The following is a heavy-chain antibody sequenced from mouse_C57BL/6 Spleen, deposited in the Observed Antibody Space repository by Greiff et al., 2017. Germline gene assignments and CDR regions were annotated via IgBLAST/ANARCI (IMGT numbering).Heavy chain of an antibody. J-gene: IGHJ4*01. D-gene: IGHD1-1*01. Sequence: VKLQESGPGLVAPSQSLSITCTVSGFSFTSYGVSWVRQPPGKGLEWLGVIWGDGSTNYHSALISRLSISKDNSKSHVVLQLNSLQTDETATYYCAKPVDYGGYAMDYWGQGTSGTVSS. CDR2: IWGDGST. CDR1: GFSFTSYG. V-gene: IGHV2-3*01. CDR3: AKPVDYGGYAMDY.